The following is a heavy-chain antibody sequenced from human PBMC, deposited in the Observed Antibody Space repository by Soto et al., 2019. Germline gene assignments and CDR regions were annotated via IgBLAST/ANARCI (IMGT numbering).Heavy chain of an antibody. Sequence: QVQLQQWGAGLLKPSETLSLTCAVYGGSFSGYYWSWIRQPPGKGLEWIGEINHSGSTNYNPSLKSRVTISVDTSKNQFSLKLSSVTAADTAVYYCARAKYCSGGSCYRWYFDYWGQGTLVTVSS. CDR3: ARAKYCSGGSCYRWYFDY. V-gene: IGHV4-34*01. CDR2: INHSGST. CDR1: GGSFSGYY. D-gene: IGHD2-15*01. J-gene: IGHJ4*02.